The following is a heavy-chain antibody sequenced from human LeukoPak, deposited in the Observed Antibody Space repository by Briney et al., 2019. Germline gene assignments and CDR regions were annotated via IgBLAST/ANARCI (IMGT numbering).Heavy chain of an antibody. V-gene: IGHV1-69*04. D-gene: IGHD5-12*01. J-gene: IGHJ6*02. Sequence: ASVKVSFKASGGTFSSYAISWVRQAPGQGLEWRGRIIPILGIANYAQKFQGRVTITADKATSTAYMELRSLRSEDTAVYYCARRTMNSGYDSQRYYYYYYGMDVWGQGTTVTVSS. CDR2: IIPILGIA. CDR3: ARRTMNSGYDSQRYYYYYYGMDV. CDR1: GGTFSSYA.